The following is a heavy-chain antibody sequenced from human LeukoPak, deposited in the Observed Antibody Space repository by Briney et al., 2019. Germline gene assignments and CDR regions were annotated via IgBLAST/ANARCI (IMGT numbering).Heavy chain of an antibody. J-gene: IGHJ4*02. V-gene: IGHV1-2*02. CDR1: GYTFTGYY. D-gene: IGHD5-24*01. Sequence: PGASVKVSCKASGYTFTGYYIHWVRQAPGQGLEWMGWIHPKSGGTKYAQKFQDRVTMTRDTSISTAYMELSRLTSDDTAVYYCARDPELATVDFDCWGQGTLVTVSS. CDR3: ARDPELATVDFDC. CDR2: IHPKSGGT.